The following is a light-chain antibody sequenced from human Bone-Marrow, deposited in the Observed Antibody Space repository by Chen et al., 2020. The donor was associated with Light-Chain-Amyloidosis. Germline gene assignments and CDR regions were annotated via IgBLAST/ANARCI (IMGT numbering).Light chain of an antibody. CDR1: QSVSYN. CDR3: LQRSNWPSWT. CDR2: DAS. J-gene: IGKJ1*01. Sequence: EIVLTQSPGTLSLSPGEGANLSCRASQSVSYNLAWYQQKPGRAPRLLIYDASTRATGIPDRFSGSGSGTDFTLTISRLEPEDFAVYYCLQRSNWPSWTFGQGTRVEIK. V-gene: IGKV3-11*01.